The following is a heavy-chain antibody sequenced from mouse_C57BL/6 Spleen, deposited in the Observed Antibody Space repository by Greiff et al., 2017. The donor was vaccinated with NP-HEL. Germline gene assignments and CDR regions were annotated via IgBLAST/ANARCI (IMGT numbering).Heavy chain of an antibody. CDR3: ARLDSSGYVGFDY. D-gene: IGHD3-2*02. CDR1: GYPFTSYW. V-gene: IGHV1-64*01. Sequence: QVQLQQPGAELVKPGASVKLSCKASGYPFTSYWMHWVKQRPGQGLEWIGMIHPNSGSTNYNEKFKSKATLTVDKSSSTAYMQLSSLTSEDSAVYYCARLDSSGYVGFDYWGQGTTLTVSS. J-gene: IGHJ2*01. CDR2: IHPNSGST.